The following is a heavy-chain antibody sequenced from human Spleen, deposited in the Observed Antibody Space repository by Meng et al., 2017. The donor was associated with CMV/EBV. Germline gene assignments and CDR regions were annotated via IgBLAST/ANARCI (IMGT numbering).Heavy chain of an antibody. Sequence: GTLSLTCGVSGVAINSANWWSWVRQPPGKGLEWIGEIYHSGSTQYNPSLKSRVTMSIDKSKNEFSLNLISVTAADTAVYYCVRAFSSWGQGTLVTVSS. V-gene: IGHV4-4*02. CDR2: IYHSGST. J-gene: IGHJ5*02. CDR3: VRAFSS. CDR1: GVAINSANW. D-gene: IGHD6-6*01.